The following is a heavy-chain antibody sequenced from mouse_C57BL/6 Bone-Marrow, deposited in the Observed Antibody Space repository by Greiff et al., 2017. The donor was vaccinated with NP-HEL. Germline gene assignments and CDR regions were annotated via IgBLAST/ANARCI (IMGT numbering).Heavy chain of an antibody. D-gene: IGHD3-2*02. V-gene: IGHV6-3*01. CDR1: GFTFSNYW. CDR3: TAAAQATFYAMDY. Sequence: EVQGVESGGGLVQPGGSMKLSCVASGFTFSNYWMNWVRQSPEKGLEWVAQIRLKSDNYATHYAESVKGRFTISRDDSKSSVYLQMNNLRAEDTGIYYCTAAAQATFYAMDYWGQGTSVTVSS. J-gene: IGHJ4*01. CDR2: IRLKSDNYAT.